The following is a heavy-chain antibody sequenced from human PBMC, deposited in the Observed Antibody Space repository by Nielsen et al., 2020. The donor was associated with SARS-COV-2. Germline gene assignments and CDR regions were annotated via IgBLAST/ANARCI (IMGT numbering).Heavy chain of an antibody. D-gene: IGHD2-15*01. J-gene: IGHJ4*02. CDR1: GFTFSSHA. CDR2: ISGSGGST. V-gene: IGHV3-23*01. CDR3: AKNIVVVVAAIDY. Sequence: GESLKISCVASGFTFSSHAFSWVRQAPGKGLEWVSAISGSGGSTYYADSVKGRFTISRDNSKNTLYLQMNSLRAEDTAVYYCAKNIVVVVAAIDYWGQGTLVTVSS.